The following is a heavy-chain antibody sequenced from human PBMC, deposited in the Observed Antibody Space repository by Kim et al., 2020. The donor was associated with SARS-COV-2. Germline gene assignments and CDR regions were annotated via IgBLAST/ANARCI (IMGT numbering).Heavy chain of an antibody. CDR2: INPNSGGT. D-gene: IGHD1-26*01. CDR3: ARGVGATGDAFDI. Sequence: ASVKVSCKASGYTFTGYYMHWVRQAPGQGLEWMGRINPNSGGTNYAQNFQGRVTMTRDTSISPAYMELSRLSSDDTVVYYCARGVGATGDAFDIWGQGTMVTVSS. V-gene: IGHV1-2*05. J-gene: IGHJ3*02. CDR1: GYTFTGYY.